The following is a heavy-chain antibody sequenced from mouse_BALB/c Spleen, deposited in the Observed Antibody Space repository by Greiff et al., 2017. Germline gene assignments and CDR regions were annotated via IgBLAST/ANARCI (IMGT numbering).Heavy chain of an antibody. CDR1: GFTFSSYT. CDR3: ARGGNYGAWFAY. V-gene: IGHV5-12-2*01. J-gene: IGHJ3*01. CDR2: ISNGGGGT. Sequence: EVKLVESGGGLVQPGGSLKLSCAASGFTFSSYTMSWVRETPEKRLEWVAYISNGGGGTYYPDTVKGRFTISRDNAKNTLYLQMSSLKSEDTAMYYCARGGNYGAWFAYWGQGTLVTVSA. D-gene: IGHD2-1*01.